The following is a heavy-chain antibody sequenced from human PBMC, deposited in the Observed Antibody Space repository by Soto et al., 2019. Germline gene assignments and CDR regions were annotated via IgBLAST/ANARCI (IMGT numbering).Heavy chain of an antibody. CDR1: GYSFTNYG. CDR3: ARVRGASERLANYGLDA. CDR2: ISAYNGNR. Sequence: QVQLVQSGGEVKKPGASVKVSCKASGYSFTNYGIGWVRQAPGQGLEWMGWISAYNGNRKYAQKVQDRVTMTTDTSTNTAYMELRSLRADDTAVFYCARVRGASERLANYGLDAWGQGTTVTVS. V-gene: IGHV1-18*01. J-gene: IGHJ6*02. D-gene: IGHD6-25*01.